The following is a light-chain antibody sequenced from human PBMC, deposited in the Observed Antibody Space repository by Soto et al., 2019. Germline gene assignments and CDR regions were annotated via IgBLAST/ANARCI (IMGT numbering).Light chain of an antibody. CDR3: SSYTGSNDVV. J-gene: IGLJ2*01. Sequence: QSALTQPPSASGSPGQSVTISCTGTSSAVAGYNYVSWYQQHPGKAPKLMIYEVNKRPSGVPDRFSGSKSGTTASLTASGLQAEDEADYYCSSYTGSNDVVFGGGTKLTVL. CDR2: EVN. CDR1: SSAVAGYNY. V-gene: IGLV2-8*01.